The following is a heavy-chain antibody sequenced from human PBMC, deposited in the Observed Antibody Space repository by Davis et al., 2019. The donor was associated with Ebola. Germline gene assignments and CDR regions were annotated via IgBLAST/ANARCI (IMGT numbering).Heavy chain of an antibody. J-gene: IGHJ6*02. CDR2: ISSSSSYT. V-gene: IGHV3-11*05. CDR1: GFTFSDYY. Sequence: GESLNTSCAASGFTFSDYYMSWIRQAPGKRLEWVSYISSSSSYTNYADSVKGRFTISRDNAKNSLYLQMNSLRAEDTALYYCAKDSSSQTYYYYGMEVWGQGTTVTVSS. D-gene: IGHD6-6*01. CDR3: AKDSSSQTYYYYGMEV.